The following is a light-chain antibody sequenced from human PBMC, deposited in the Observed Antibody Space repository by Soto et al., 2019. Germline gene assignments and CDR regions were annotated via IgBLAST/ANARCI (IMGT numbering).Light chain of an antibody. CDR2: GAS. J-gene: IGKJ4*01. Sequence: EIVMTQSPATLSVSPGEGATLSCRASQSVSSDLAWYQQKPGQAPRLLIYGASTRATGIPARLSGSGSGTEFTLTISGLQSEDFAVYYGQQYNKWPPLTFGGGTKVEIK. CDR3: QQYNKWPPLT. CDR1: QSVSSD. V-gene: IGKV3-15*01.